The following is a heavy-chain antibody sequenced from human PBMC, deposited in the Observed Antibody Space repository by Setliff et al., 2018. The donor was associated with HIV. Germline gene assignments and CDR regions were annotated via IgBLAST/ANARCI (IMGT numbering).Heavy chain of an antibody. CDR3: ARLAGSGNSWGYFDY. V-gene: IGHV4-4*09. CDR2: IYTSGNT. CDR1: GGSLTNYY. Sequence: PSETLSLTCTVSGGSLTNYYWSWIRQPPGKGLEWIGHIYTSGNTNYNPSLNSRLLIPLDMSKNQFSLRLRSVTVADTAVYFCARLAGSGNSWGYFDYWGQGSLVTVSS. D-gene: IGHD1-26*01. J-gene: IGHJ4*02.